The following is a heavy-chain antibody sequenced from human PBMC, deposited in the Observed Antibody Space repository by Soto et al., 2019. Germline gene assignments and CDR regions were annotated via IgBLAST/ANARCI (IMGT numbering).Heavy chain of an antibody. CDR3: ASEQLAVLRGVLDY. CDR2: ISYDGSNK. D-gene: IGHD1-1*01. V-gene: IGHV3-30-3*01. CDR1: GFTFSSYA. J-gene: IGHJ4*02. Sequence: QVQLVESGGGVVQPGRSLRLSCAASGFTFSSYAMHWVRQAPGKGLEWVAVISYDGSNKYYADSVKGRFTISRDNSKNTPYLQMNSLRAEDTAVYYCASEQLAVLRGVLDYWGQGTLVTVSS.